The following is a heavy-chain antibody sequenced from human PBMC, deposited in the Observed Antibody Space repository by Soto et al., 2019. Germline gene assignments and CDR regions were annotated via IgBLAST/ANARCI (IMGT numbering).Heavy chain of an antibody. Sequence: QVQLQESGPGLVKPSQTLSLTCSVSGGSISSGHYYWSWIRQPPGKGLEWIGYISYSGGTYYNPSLNSQVTISVDTSKNQSSLKLSSVTAADTAGYHCARIRREELQPRSSCFAPWGQGTLVTVSS. CDR1: GGSISSGHYY. J-gene: IGHJ5*02. D-gene: IGHD3-10*01. CDR3: ARIRREELQPRSSCFAP. V-gene: IGHV4-30-4*01. CDR2: ISYSGGT.